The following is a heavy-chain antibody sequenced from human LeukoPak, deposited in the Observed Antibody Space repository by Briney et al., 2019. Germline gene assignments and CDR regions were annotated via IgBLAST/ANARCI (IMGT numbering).Heavy chain of an antibody. CDR2: IRYDGSNK. V-gene: IGHV3-30*02. CDR1: GFTFSNYG. CDR3: AKDLAYCDAGDCY. D-gene: IGHD2-21*02. Sequence: GGSLRLSCAASGFTFSNYGVHWVRQAPGKGLEWVSFIRYDGSNKYYADPVKGRFTISRDNAKNTLYLQMNSLRPEDTAVYYCAKDLAYCDAGDCYWGQGTLVTVSS. J-gene: IGHJ4*02.